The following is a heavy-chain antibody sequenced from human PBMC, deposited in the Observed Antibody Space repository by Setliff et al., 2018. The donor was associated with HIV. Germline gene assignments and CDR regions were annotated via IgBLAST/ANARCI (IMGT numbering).Heavy chain of an antibody. J-gene: IGHJ6*03. V-gene: IGHV3-33*01. CDR2: IWYDGFDK. CDR3: ARDRVETLWFGDLNYMDV. D-gene: IGHD3-10*01. Sequence: PGESLKISCAASGFMFGTYGMHWVRQAPGKGLEWVAVIWYDGFDKYYADSVKGRFTISRDNSKNTLFLQMNSLRAEDTAVYYCARDRVETLWFGDLNYMDVWGKGTTVTVSS. CDR1: GFMFGTYG.